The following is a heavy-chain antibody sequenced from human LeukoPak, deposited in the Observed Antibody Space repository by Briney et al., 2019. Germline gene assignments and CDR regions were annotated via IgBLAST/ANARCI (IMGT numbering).Heavy chain of an antibody. CDR2: IYNDGNT. CDR1: GFTVSSNY. Sequence: GGSLRLSCAAAGFTVSSNYTTWVRQAPGKGLEWVSIIYNDGNTFYADSVKGRFTISRDNSKNTLYLQMDRLRAEDTAVYYCARTYSNSGLEYFDFWGQGTLVTVSS. V-gene: IGHV3-53*01. D-gene: IGHD5-12*01. CDR3: ARTYSNSGLEYFDF. J-gene: IGHJ4*02.